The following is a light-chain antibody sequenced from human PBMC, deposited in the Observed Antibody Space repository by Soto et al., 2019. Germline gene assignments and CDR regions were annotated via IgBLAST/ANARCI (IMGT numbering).Light chain of an antibody. CDR3: QQYGSSPSIT. CDR1: QSVSSSY. V-gene: IGKV3-20*01. J-gene: IGKJ5*01. CDR2: GAS. Sequence: EIVLTEAPGTLSLSPWERATLSCRASQSVSSSYLAWYQQKPGQAPRLLIYGASSRATGIPDRFSGSGSGTDFTLTISRLEPEDFAVYYCQQYGSSPSITFGQATRLEIK.